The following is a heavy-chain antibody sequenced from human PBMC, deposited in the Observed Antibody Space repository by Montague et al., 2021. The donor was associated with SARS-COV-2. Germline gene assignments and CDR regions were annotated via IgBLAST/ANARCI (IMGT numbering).Heavy chain of an antibody. CDR1: GGSFSGYY. Sequence: SETLSSTCAVYGGSFSGYYWSWIRQPPEKGLEWIGEINQSGRTNNNPSLKSRVIISVDTSKNQFSLKLSSVTAADTAVYYCARRGSSVWGVTVSAELDYWGQGILVIVSS. J-gene: IGHJ4*02. CDR3: ARRGSSVWGVTVSAELDY. D-gene: IGHD3-10*01. CDR2: INQSGRT. V-gene: IGHV4-34*01.